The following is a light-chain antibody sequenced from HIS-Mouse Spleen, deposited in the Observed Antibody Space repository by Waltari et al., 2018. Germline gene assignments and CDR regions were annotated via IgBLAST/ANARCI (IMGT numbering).Light chain of an antibody. CDR1: SRRTYY. J-gene: IGLJ2*01. Sequence: SSELTQDPAVSVALGQTVRITCQGDSRRTYYASWYQQKPGQAPVLVIYGKNNRPSGIPDRFSGSSSGNTASLTITGAQAEDEADYYCNSRDSSGNHLVVFGGGTKLTVL. CDR3: NSRDSSGNHLVV. CDR2: GKN. V-gene: IGLV3-19*01.